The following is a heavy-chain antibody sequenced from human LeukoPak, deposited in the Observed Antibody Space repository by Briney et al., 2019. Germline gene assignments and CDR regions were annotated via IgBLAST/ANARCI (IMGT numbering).Heavy chain of an antibody. D-gene: IGHD3-10*01. CDR2: IYSGGST. V-gene: IGHV3-66*01. Sequence: GGSLRLSCAASGFTVSSNYMSWVRQAPGKGLEWVSVIYSGGSTYYADSVKGRFTISRDNSKNTLFLQRNSLRAEDTAEYYCATLTMGRRPATGPFDYWGQGTLVTVSS. CDR1: GFTVSSNY. CDR3: ATLTMGRRPATGPFDY. J-gene: IGHJ4*02.